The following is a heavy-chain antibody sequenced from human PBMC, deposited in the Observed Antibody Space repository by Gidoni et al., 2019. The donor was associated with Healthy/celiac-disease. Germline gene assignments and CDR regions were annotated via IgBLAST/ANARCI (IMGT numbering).Heavy chain of an antibody. J-gene: IGHJ4*02. Sequence: QVHLVQSGAEVQKPGASVKVSCKASGHPFTRYAINWVRQATGQGLEWMGWMKPNSGNADYAQKFEGRVTMTRNTSISTDYMGLSSLRSEDTAVYCCARGGSGGSFPFDYWGQGTLVTVSS. CDR3: ARGGSGGSFPFDY. CDR2: MKPNSGNA. V-gene: IGHV1-8*01. CDR1: GHPFTRYA. D-gene: IGHD2-15*01.